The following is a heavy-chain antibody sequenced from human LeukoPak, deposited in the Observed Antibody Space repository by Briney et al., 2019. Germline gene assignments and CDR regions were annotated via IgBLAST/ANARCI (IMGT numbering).Heavy chain of an antibody. J-gene: IGHJ6*03. CDR2: IYYSGST. V-gene: IGHV4-59*12. CDR3: ARGSIAYYYMDV. Sequence: SETLSLTCTVSGGSMSSYYWSWIRQPPGKGLEWIGYIYYSGSTKYNPSLKSRVTISVDKSKNQFSLRLNSVTAADTAVYYCARGSIAYYYMDVWGKGTTVTISS. D-gene: IGHD3-22*01. CDR1: GGSMSSYY.